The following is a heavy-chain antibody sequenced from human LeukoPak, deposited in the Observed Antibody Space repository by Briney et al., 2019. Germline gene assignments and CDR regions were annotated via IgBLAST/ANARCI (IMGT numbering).Heavy chain of an antibody. CDR1: GFTFSSYW. V-gene: IGHV3-74*01. D-gene: IGHD7-27*01. CDR2: INSDRSST. J-gene: IGHJ4*02. Sequence: GGSLRLSCAASGFTFSSYWMHWVRQAPGKGLVWVSRINSDRSSTRYADSVKGRFTISRDNSKNTLYLQMNSLRAEDAAIYYCATIGDRRTGELYRIDYWGQGTLVTVSS. CDR3: ATIGDRRTGELYRIDY.